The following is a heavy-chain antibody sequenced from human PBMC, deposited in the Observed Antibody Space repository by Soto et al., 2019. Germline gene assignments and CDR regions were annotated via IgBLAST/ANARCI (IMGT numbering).Heavy chain of an antibody. V-gene: IGHV1-8*01. J-gene: IGHJ6*03. CDR2: MNPNSGNT. Sequence: ASVKVSCKASGYTFTRYDINWVRQATGQGLEWMGWMNPNSGNTGYAQKFQGRVTMTRNTSISTAYMELSSLRSEDTAVYYCASGVSMVATTYYYYMDVWGKGTTVTVSS. CDR3: ASGVSMVATTYYYYMDV. D-gene: IGHD5-12*01. CDR1: GYTFTRYD.